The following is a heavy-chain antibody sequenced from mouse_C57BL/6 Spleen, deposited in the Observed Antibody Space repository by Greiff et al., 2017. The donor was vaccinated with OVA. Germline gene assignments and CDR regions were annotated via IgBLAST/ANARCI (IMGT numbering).Heavy chain of an antibody. CDR3: ARRGGYYDYEVFAY. Sequence: EVMLVESGGGLVKPGGSLKLSCAASGFTFSSYAVSWVRQTPEKRLEWVATISDGGSYTYYPDNVKGRFTISRDNAKNNLYLQMSHLKSEDTAMYYCARRGGYYDYEVFAYWGQGTLVTVSA. CDR1: GFTFSSYA. J-gene: IGHJ3*01. D-gene: IGHD2-4*01. V-gene: IGHV5-4*03. CDR2: ISDGGSYT.